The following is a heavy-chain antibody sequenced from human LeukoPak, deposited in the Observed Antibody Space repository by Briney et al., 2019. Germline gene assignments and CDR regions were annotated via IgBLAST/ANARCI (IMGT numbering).Heavy chain of an antibody. V-gene: IGHV4-31*03. CDR1: GGSISSGGYY. CDR2: IYYSGST. J-gene: IGHJ4*02. Sequence: SETLSLTCTVSGGSISSGGYYWSWIRRHPGKGLEWIGYIYYSGSTYYNPSLKSRVTISVDTSKNQFSLKLSSVTAADTAVYYCARADCSSTSCYNSLEAYFDYWGQGTLVTVSS. CDR3: ARADCSSTSCYNSLEAYFDY. D-gene: IGHD2-2*02.